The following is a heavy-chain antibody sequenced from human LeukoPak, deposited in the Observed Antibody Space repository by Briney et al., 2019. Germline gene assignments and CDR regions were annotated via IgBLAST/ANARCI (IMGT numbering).Heavy chain of an antibody. CDR2: IWNDGSET. D-gene: IGHD6-13*01. CDR1: GLIFSNYG. V-gene: IGHV3-33*01. CDR3: ARDMGRAWYGPPDY. J-gene: IGHJ4*02. Sequence: GGSLRLSCAASGLIFSNYGMHWVRQAPGKRLEWVAVIWNDGSETFHADSVKGRFRIARDNSKNTLYLQMNSLRAKDTAVYFCARDMGRAWYGPPDYWGQGTLVTVSS.